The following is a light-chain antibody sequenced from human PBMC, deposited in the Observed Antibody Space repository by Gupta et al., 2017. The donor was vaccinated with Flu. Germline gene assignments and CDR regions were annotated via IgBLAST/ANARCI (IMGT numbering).Light chain of an antibody. CDR3: QQSYSAPWT. CDR1: ESINSY. V-gene: IGKV1-39*01. CDR2: AAS. Sequence: DIQMTQSPSSLSASVGDRVTITCRAGESINSYLNWYQQKPGKAPKLLIYAASSLQSGVPSRFSGSGSGTDFTLTVRSLQPEDFATYYCQQSYSAPWTFGKGTKVEI. J-gene: IGKJ1*01.